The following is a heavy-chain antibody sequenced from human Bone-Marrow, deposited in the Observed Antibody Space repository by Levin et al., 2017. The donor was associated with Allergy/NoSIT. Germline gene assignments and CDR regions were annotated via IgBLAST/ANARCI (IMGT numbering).Heavy chain of an antibody. CDR1: GFTFSSYT. V-gene: IGHV3-21*01. D-gene: IGHD3-3*01. CDR2: ISGSSSYI. J-gene: IGHJ6*03. CDR3: ARRNDFWSRTHGGYYFFMDV. Sequence: GGSLRLSCAASGFTFSSYTMNWVRQAPGKGLEWVSSISGSSSYITFSDSVKGRLTISRDHAKNSLFLQMNNLRAEDTAVYYCARRNDFWSRTHGGYYFFMDVWGTGTTVTVSS.